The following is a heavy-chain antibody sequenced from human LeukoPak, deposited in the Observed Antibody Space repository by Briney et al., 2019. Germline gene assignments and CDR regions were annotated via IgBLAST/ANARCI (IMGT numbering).Heavy chain of an antibody. CDR1: GFTSSSYG. V-gene: IGHV3-30*18. Sequence: GGSLRPSCAASGFTSSSYGMHWVRQAPGKGLEWVAVISYDGSNKYYADSVKGRFTISRDNSKNTLYLQMNNLRAEDTAVYYCAKDLASLDYWGQGTLVPVSS. CDR2: ISYDGSNK. J-gene: IGHJ4*02. CDR3: AKDLASLDY.